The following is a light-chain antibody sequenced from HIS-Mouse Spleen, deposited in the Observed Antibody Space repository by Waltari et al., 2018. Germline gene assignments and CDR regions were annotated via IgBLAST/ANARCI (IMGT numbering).Light chain of an antibody. CDR3: AAWDDSLNGVV. CDR2: SNN. V-gene: IGLV1-44*01. CDR1: SSTIGSNT. J-gene: IGLJ2*01. Sequence: QSVLTQPPSASGTPGQRVTISCSGSSSTIGSNTVNGYQQLPGTAPKLLIESNNQRPSGVPDRFSGSKSGTSASLAISGLQSEDEADYYCAAWDDSLNGVVFGGGTKLTVL.